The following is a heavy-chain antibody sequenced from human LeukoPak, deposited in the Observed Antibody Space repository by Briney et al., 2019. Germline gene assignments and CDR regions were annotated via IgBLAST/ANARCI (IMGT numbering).Heavy chain of an antibody. J-gene: IGHJ4*02. CDR1: GFTFDDYA. D-gene: IGHD1-20*01. CDR2: ISWNSGSI. Sequence: GGSLRLSCAASGFTFDDYAMHWVRQAPGKGLEWVSGISWNSGSIGYADSVKGRFTISRDNAKNSLYLQMNSLRAEDTAVYYCAKDFSNNWSYFDSWGQGTLVTVSS. V-gene: IGHV3-9*01. CDR3: AKDFSNNWSYFDS.